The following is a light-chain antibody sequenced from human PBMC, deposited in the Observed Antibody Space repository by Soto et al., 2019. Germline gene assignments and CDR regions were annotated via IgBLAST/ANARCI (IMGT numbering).Light chain of an antibody. V-gene: IGKV1-33*01. Sequence: DIQMTQSPSSLSASVGDRVTITCQASQDLSNYLNWYQQKPGQAPKLLIFDASHLETGVPSRFSGSGSGTYFTLTTATLQPADLATYYCQHYDNLPFTFGPGTKVGIK. CDR1: QDLSNY. CDR3: QHYDNLPFT. J-gene: IGKJ3*01. CDR2: DAS.